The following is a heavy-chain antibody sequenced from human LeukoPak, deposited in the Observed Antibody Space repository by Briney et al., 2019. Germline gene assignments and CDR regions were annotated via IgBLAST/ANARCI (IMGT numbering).Heavy chain of an antibody. V-gene: IGHV5-51*01. D-gene: IGHD6-13*01. J-gene: IGHJ3*02. CDR1: GYSFTSYW. CDR3: ARRRLHSSSWYFFAHHRTPDDAFDI. CDR2: IYPGDSDT. Sequence: HGESLKISCKGSGYSFTSYWMGWVRQMPGKGLEWMGIIYPGDSDTRYSPSFQGQVTISADKSISTAYLQWSSLKASDTAMYYCARRRLHSSSWYFFAHHRTPDDAFDIWGQGTMVTVSS.